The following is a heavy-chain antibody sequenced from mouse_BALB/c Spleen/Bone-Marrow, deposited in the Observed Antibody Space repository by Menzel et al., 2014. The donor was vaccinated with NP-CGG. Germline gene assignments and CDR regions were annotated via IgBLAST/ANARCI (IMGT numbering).Heavy chain of an antibody. Sequence: EVQGVESGGGLVQPGESLKLSCESNEYEFPSHDMSWVRKTPEKRLELVAAINSDGGSTYYPDPMERRFIISRGNTKKTLYLQMSSLRSEDTALYYCARRGDYDWFAYWGQGTQVTVSA. CDR2: INSDGGST. CDR1: EYEFPSHD. D-gene: IGHD2-4*01. J-gene: IGHJ3*01. CDR3: ARRGDYDWFAY. V-gene: IGHV5-2*01.